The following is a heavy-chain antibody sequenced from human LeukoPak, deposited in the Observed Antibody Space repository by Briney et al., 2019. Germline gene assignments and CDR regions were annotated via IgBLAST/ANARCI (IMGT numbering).Heavy chain of an antibody. J-gene: IGHJ4*02. V-gene: IGHV1-58*01. Sequence: SVKVSCKASGFTFTSSAVQWVRQAPGQGLEWIGCIIVGSGNTNYAQKFQERVTITRDMSTSTAYMELSSLTSEDTAVYYCAAPGYCSGGSCYSDLDYWGQGTLVTVSS. CDR3: AAPGYCSGGSCYSDLDY. D-gene: IGHD2-15*01. CDR1: GFTFTSSA. CDR2: IIVGSGNT.